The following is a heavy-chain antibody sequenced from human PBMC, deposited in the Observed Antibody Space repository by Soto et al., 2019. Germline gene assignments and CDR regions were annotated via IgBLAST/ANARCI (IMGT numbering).Heavy chain of an antibody. Sequence: PGGSLRLSCASSGFTFSSYAMSWVRQAPGKGLEWVSAISGSGGSTYYADSVKGRFTISRDNSKNTLYLQMNSLRAEDTAVYYCAKSLRFLYQRLPNYYYYGMDVWGQGTTVTVSS. CDR1: GFTFSSYA. D-gene: IGHD2-2*01. CDR2: ISGSGGST. CDR3: AKSLRFLYQRLPNYYYYGMDV. V-gene: IGHV3-23*01. J-gene: IGHJ6*02.